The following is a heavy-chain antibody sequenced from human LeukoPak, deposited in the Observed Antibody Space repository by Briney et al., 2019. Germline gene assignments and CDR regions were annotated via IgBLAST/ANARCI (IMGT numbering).Heavy chain of an antibody. CDR3: ARQDSSGYS. V-gene: IGHV4-39*01. Sequence: PSETLSLTCTVSGGSISSSSYYWGWIRQPPGKGLEWIGSIYYSGSTYYNPSLKSRVTISVDTSKNQFSLKLSSVTAADTAVYYCARQDSSGYSWGQGTLVTVSS. CDR2: IYYSGST. D-gene: IGHD3-22*01. CDR1: GGSISSSSYY. J-gene: IGHJ5*02.